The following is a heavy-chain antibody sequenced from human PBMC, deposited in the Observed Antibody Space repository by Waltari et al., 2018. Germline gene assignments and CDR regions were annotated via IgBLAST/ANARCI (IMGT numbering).Heavy chain of an antibody. D-gene: IGHD3-9*01. CDR3: VKDLNIVTEYWKMPFDS. V-gene: IGHV1-18*01. J-gene: IGHJ5*01. Sequence: VQLEQSGAEVKRPGAAVKISCKTSGYNFGSHGISWLRQAPGHGPEWMGWVSGYKSDTIYAQTFQGRLAWSTDAFTKTAYMNLWSLRSDDTAIYYCVKDLNIVTEYWKMPFDSWGQGTQVTVSS. CDR2: VSGYKSDT. CDR1: GYNFGSHG.